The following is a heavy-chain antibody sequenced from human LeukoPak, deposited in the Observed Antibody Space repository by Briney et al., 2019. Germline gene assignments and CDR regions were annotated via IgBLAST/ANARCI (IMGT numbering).Heavy chain of an antibody. CDR2: IKEDGGEI. CDR3: ARDDYYSNAD. J-gene: IGHJ4*02. Sequence: GGFLRLSCAASGFTFSRYWMSWVRQAPGKGLEWVANIKEDGGEIYYVDSVKGRFTISRDNTKNSLFLQMNSLRAEDTAVYYCARDDYYSNADWGQGTLVTVSS. V-gene: IGHV3-7*01. CDR1: GFTFSRYW. D-gene: IGHD3-22*01.